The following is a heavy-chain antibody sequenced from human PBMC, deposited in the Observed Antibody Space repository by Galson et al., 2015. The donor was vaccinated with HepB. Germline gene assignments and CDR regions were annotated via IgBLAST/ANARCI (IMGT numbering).Heavy chain of an antibody. V-gene: IGHV3-64D*06. CDR1: GFTFSSYA. CDR3: VKGRDYYYYYGMDV. Sequence: SLRLSCAASGFTFSSYAIHWVRQAPGKGLEYVSAISNNGGSTYYADSVKGRFTISRDNYKNTLYLQMSSLRAEDTAVYYCVKGRDYYYYYGMDVWGQGTTVTVSS. CDR2: ISNNGGST. J-gene: IGHJ6*02.